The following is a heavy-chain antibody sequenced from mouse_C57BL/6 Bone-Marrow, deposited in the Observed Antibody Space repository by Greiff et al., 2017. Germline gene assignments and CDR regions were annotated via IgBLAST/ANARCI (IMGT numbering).Heavy chain of an antibody. CDR1: GYTFTGYW. D-gene: IGHD1-1*01. V-gene: IGHV1-9*01. J-gene: IGHJ1*03. CDR2: ILPGSGST. Sequence: VQLQQSGAELMKPGASVKLSCKATGYTFTGYWIEWVKQRPGHGLEWIGEILPGSGSTNYNEKFKGKATFTADTSSTTAYMQRSSLTTEDSAIYYCAREYYGRSYPHWYFDVWGTGTTVTVSS. CDR3: AREYYGRSYPHWYFDV.